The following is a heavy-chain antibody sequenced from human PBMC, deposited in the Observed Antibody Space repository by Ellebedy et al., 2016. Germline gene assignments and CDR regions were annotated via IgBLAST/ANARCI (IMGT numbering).Heavy chain of an antibody. CDR1: GGSISSSSYY. J-gene: IGHJ6*03. CDR2: IYYSGST. CDR3: ARAAYSAHSSSWSAYYYYMDV. D-gene: IGHD6-13*01. Sequence: SETLSLXXTVSGGSISSSSYYWSWIRQPPGKGLEWIGYIYYSGSTNYNPSLKSRVTISVDTSKNQFSLKLSSVTAADTAVYYCARAAYSAHSSSWSAYYYYMDVWGKGTTVTVSS. V-gene: IGHV4-61*01.